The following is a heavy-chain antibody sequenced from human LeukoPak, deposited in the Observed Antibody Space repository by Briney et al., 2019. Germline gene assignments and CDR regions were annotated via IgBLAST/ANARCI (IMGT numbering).Heavy chain of an antibody. CDR3: ARRGYCSGGSCYWFDP. V-gene: IGHV5-51*01. CDR2: IYPGDSDT. Sequence: GESLKISRKGSGYSFTSYWIGWVRQMPGKGLEWMGIIYPGDSDTRYSPSFQGQVTISADKSISTAYLQWSSLKASDTAMYYCARRGYCSGGSCYWFDPWGQGTLVTVSS. CDR1: GYSFTSYW. J-gene: IGHJ5*02. D-gene: IGHD2-15*01.